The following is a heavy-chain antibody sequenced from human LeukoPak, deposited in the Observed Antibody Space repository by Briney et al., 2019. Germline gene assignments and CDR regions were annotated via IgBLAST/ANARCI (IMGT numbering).Heavy chain of an antibody. V-gene: IGHV3-30-3*01. J-gene: IGHJ5*02. CDR2: ISYDGSNK. D-gene: IGHD6-13*01. Sequence: PGGSLRLSCAASGFTFSSYAMHWVRQAPGKGLEWVAVISYDGSNKYYADSVKGRFTISRDNSKNTLYLQINSLRAEDTAVYYCARALGIAAAGTGWFDPWGQGTLVTVSS. CDR1: GFTFSSYA. CDR3: ARALGIAAAGTGWFDP.